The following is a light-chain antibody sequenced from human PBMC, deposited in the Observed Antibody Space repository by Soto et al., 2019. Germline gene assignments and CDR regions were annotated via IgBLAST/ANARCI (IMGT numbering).Light chain of an antibody. CDR2: GNN. J-gene: IGLJ2*01. V-gene: IGLV1-40*01. CDR3: QSYDSSLSGSTV. CDR1: RSNIGTGYD. Sequence: QSVLTQPPSVSGAPGQRVTICCTGSRSNIGTGYDVHWYQQLPGTAPKLLIYGNNNRPSGVPDRFSGSKSGTSASLAITGLQAEDEGDYYCQSYDSSLSGSTVFGEGTKLTVL.